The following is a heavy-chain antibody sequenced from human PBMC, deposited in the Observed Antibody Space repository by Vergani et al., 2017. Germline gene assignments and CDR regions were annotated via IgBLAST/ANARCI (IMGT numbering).Heavy chain of an antibody. CDR2: IWYDGSNK. Sequence: QVQLVESGGGVVQPGRSLRLSCAASGFTFSSYGMHWVRQAPGKGLEWVAVIWYDGSNKYYADSVKGRFTISRDNSKNTLYLQMNSLRAEDTAVYYCARDAVRDYYDSSGPFLVNDYWGQGTLVTVSS. CDR3: ARDAVRDYYDSSGPFLVNDY. J-gene: IGHJ4*02. V-gene: IGHV3-33*01. CDR1: GFTFSSYG. D-gene: IGHD3-22*01.